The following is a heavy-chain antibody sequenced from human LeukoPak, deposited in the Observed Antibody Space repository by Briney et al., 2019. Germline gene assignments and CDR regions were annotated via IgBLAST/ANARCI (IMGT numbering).Heavy chain of an antibody. V-gene: IGHV5-51*01. D-gene: IGHD2-15*01. CDR3: ARMGCSGIACYDY. Sequence: GESLKISCKGSGYSFTSYWIGWVRQMPGKGLEWMGIIYPGDSDIRYNPSFQGQVCLSVDKSISTAYLQWSSLKASDSAMYYCARMGCSGIACYDYWGQGTLVTVTS. CDR1: GYSFTSYW. J-gene: IGHJ4*02. CDR2: IYPGDSDI.